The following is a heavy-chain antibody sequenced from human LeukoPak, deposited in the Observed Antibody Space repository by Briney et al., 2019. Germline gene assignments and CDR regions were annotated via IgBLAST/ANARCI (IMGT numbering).Heavy chain of an antibody. CDR1: GYTLTELS. Sequence: GASVKVSCKVSGYTLTELSMHWVRQAPGQGLEWMGWISAYNGNTDYAQKLQGRVTMTTDTSTSTAYMELRSLRSDDTAVYYCARDRELRFLEWFLTIDYWGQGTLVTVSS. D-gene: IGHD3-3*01. V-gene: IGHV1-18*01. CDR2: ISAYNGNT. J-gene: IGHJ4*02. CDR3: ARDRELRFLEWFLTIDY.